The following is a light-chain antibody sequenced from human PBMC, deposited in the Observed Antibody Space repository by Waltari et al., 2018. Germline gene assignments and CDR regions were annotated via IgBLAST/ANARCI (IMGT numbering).Light chain of an antibody. CDR2: DVF. J-gene: IGLJ3*02. CDR1: SSDVGFYNY. CDR3: NSYAGSSAWV. V-gene: IGLV2-14*01. Sequence: QSALTQPASVSGSPGQSITISCTGTSSDVGFYNYVSWYQQHPGKAPKLILYDVFERPSGVSKRFSCSKSGNSASLTISGLQGEEEADYYCNSYAGSSAWVFGGGTKLTVL.